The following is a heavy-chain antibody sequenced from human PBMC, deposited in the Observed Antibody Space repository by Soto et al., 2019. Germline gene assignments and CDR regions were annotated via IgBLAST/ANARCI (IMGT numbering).Heavy chain of an antibody. CDR1: GGSISPYY. D-gene: IGHD3-22*01. V-gene: IGHV4-59*12. CDR2: IYFGGTT. CDR3: ARLGGFYQAFDS. Sequence: SETLSLTCAVSGGSISPYYWAWIRRPPGKGLEWLGYIYFGGTTTYNPSLKCRLTMSLDTSKNQFSLKLTSVSAADTAVYYCARLGGFYQAFDSWGQGALVTVS. J-gene: IGHJ4*02.